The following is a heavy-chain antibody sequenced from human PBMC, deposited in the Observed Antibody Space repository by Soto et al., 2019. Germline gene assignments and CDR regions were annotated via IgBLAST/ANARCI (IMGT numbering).Heavy chain of an antibody. CDR3: AKDSITGTLYGGMDV. CDR1: RFTFSDYY. CDR2: ISTRSSYT. V-gene: IGHV3-11*05. Sequence: PGGSLRLSCAASRFTFSDYYMSWIRQAPGKGLEWVAYISTRSSYTNYADSVRGRFTISRDNAKNSLYLQMNSLRAEDTALYYCAKDSITGTLYGGMDVWGQGTTVTVSS. J-gene: IGHJ6*02. D-gene: IGHD1-20*01.